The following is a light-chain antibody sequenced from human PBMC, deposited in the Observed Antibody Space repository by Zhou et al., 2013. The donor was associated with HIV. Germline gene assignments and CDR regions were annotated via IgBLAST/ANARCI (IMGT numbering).Light chain of an antibody. V-gene: IGKV3-20*01. CDR1: QSVFTN. J-gene: IGKJ1*01. CDR2: GAS. Sequence: EIVMTQSPATLSVSPGERATLSCRASQSVFTNLAWYQQKPGQAPRLLIYGASSRATGIPDRFSGSGSGTDFTLTISRLEPEDFAVYYCHQYGSSPRTFGQGTKVEIK. CDR3: HQYGSSPRT.